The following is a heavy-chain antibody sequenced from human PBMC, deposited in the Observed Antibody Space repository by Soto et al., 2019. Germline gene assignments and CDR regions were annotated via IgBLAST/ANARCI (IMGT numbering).Heavy chain of an antibody. V-gene: IGHV4-39*01. J-gene: IGHJ4*02. CDR1: GTPISSSSYYY. Sequence: KPSETLSLTCSVSGTPISSSSYYYWGWIRQPPGRGLEWIGTIYYSGSSYYSPSLKSRVTISVDTPKNQFSLNLSSVIAADTAVYYCASLDVYGGYGSGYWGQGTLVTVSS. CDR3: ASLDVYGGYGSGY. D-gene: IGHD5-12*01. CDR2: IYYSGSS.